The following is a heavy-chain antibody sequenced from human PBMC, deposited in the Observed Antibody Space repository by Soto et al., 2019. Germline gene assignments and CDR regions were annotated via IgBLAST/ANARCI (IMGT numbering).Heavy chain of an antibody. CDR1: GGPISSGGYY. Sequence: SETLSLTCTVSGGPISSGGYYWSWIRQHPGKGLEWIGYIYYSGSTYYNPSLKSRVTISVDTSKNQFSLKLSSVTAADTAVHYCARSIAALGYWGQGTLVTVSS. J-gene: IGHJ4*02. CDR3: ARSIAALGY. CDR2: IYYSGST. V-gene: IGHV4-31*02. D-gene: IGHD6-6*01.